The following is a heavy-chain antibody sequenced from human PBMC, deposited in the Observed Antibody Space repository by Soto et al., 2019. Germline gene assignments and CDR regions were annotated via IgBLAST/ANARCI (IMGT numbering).Heavy chain of an antibody. V-gene: IGHV1-8*01. CDR2: MNPNSGNT. J-gene: IGHJ4*02. D-gene: IGHD6-13*01. CDR1: GYTFTSYD. CDR3: ARGLYGYSSSWYEFDY. Sequence: GASVKVSCKASGYTFTSYDINWVRQATGQGLEWMGWMNPNSGNTGYAQKFQGRVTMTRNTSIGTAYMELSSLRSEDTAVYYCARGLYGYSSSWYEFDYWGQGTLVTVSS.